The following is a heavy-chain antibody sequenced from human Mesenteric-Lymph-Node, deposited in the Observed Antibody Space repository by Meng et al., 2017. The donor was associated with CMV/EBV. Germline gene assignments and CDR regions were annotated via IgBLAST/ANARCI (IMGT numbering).Heavy chain of an antibody. V-gene: IGHV4-30-2*01. CDR2: IFYTGST. CDR3: ANDYGSGSYRFDY. J-gene: IGHJ4*02. D-gene: IGHD3-10*01. CDR1: RGSVSNGAHS. Sequence: ASRGSVSNGAHSWSVVRQPPGRGRELLGYIFYTGSTYYNPSLKGRVTMSMDRSKNQFSLKLTSVTAADTAVYYCANDYGSGSYRFDYWGQGTLVTVSS.